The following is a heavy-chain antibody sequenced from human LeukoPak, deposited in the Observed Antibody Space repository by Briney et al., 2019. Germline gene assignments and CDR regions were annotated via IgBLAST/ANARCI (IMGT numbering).Heavy chain of an antibody. CDR3: AKTMWLVSSGGFGSRFLFDY. D-gene: IGHD6-19*01. J-gene: IGHJ4*02. V-gene: IGHV3-23*01. CDR2: ISGSGGST. CDR1: GFTFSSYA. Sequence: PGGSLRLSCAASGFTFSSYAMSWVRQAPGKGLEWVSAISGSGGSTYYADSVKGRFTISRDNSKNTLYLQMNSLRAEDTAVYYCAKTMWLVSSGGFGSRFLFDYWGQGTLVTVSS.